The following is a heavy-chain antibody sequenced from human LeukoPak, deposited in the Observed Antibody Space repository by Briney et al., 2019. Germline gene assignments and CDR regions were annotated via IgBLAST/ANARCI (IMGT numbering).Heavy chain of an antibody. CDR3: ARGIAVAGTFYYYYMDV. Sequence: WASVKVSCKASGYTFTSYAITWVRQAPGQGLEWMGGIIPIFGTANYAQKFQGRVTITADESTSTAYMELSSLRSEDTAVYYCARGIAVAGTFYYYYMDVWGKGTTVTVSS. V-gene: IGHV1-69*13. J-gene: IGHJ6*03. CDR1: GYTFTSYA. CDR2: IIPIFGTA. D-gene: IGHD6-19*01.